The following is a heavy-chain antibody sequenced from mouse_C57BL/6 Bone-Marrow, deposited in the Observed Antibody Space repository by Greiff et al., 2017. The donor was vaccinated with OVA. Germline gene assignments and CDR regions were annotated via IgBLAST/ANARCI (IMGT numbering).Heavy chain of an antibody. CDR3: VRSDDKRFVY. Sequence: VHLVESGPELVKPGASVKISCKASGYAFSSSWMNWVKQRPGKGLEWIGRIYPGDGDTNYNGKFKGKATLTADKSSSTAYMQLSSLTSEDSAVYFCVRSDDKRFVYWGQGTLFTVSP. V-gene: IGHV1-82*01. CDR2: IYPGDGDT. CDR1: GYAFSSSW. D-gene: IGHD2-3*01. J-gene: IGHJ3*01.